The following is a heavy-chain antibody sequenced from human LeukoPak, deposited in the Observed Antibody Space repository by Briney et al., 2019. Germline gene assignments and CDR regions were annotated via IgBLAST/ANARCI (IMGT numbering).Heavy chain of an antibody. V-gene: IGHV3-7*01. CDR2: IKEDGSEK. CDR3: ARSRTFYYDTGGYE. CDR1: GFTFSSYG. Sequence: GGSLRLSCAASGFTFSSYGMHWVRQAPGKGLEWVANIKEDGSEKYYVDSVKGRFTISRDNAKNSLYLQMNSLRAEDTAVYYCARSRTFYYDTGGYEWGQGTLVTVSS. D-gene: IGHD3-22*01. J-gene: IGHJ4*02.